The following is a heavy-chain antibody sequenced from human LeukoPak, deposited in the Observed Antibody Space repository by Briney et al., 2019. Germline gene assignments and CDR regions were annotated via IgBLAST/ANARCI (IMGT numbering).Heavy chain of an antibody. Sequence: ASVKVSCKASGYTFTGYYMHWVRQAPGQGLEWMGWINPNSGGTSYAQKFQGRVTMTRDTSISTAYMELSRLRSDDTAVYYCARGDKYYDYVWGSYRFDYRGQGTLVTVSS. CDR1: GYTFTGYY. CDR3: ARGDKYYDYVWGSYRFDY. D-gene: IGHD3-16*02. CDR2: INPNSGGT. V-gene: IGHV1-2*02. J-gene: IGHJ4*02.